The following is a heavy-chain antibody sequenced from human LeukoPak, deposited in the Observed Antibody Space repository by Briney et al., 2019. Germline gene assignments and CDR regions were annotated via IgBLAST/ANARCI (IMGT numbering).Heavy chain of an antibody. CDR3: ARWMRGPVTVTTKTDWFDP. J-gene: IGHJ5*02. V-gene: IGHV4-39*07. CDR2: IYYSGST. Sequence: SETLFLTCTVSGGSISSSSYYWGWIRQPPGKGLEWIGSIYYSGSTNYNPSLKSRVTISVDTSKNQFSLKLSSVTAADTAVYYCARWMRGPVTVTTKTDWFDPWGQGTLVTVSS. D-gene: IGHD4-11*01. CDR1: GGSISSSSYY.